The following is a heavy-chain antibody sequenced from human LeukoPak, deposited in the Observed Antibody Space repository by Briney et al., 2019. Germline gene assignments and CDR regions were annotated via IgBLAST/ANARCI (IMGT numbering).Heavy chain of an antibody. J-gene: IGHJ4*02. CDR3: ATAPRVLRFLEWLLYFDY. CDR1: GYTLTELS. V-gene: IGHV1-24*01. D-gene: IGHD3-3*01. CDR2: FDPEDGET. Sequence: ASVKVSCKVSGYTLTELSMHWVRQAPGKGLEWMGGFDPEDGETIYARKFQGRVTMTEDTSTDTAYMELSSLRSEDTAVYYCATAPRVLRFLEWLLYFDYWGQGTLVTVSS.